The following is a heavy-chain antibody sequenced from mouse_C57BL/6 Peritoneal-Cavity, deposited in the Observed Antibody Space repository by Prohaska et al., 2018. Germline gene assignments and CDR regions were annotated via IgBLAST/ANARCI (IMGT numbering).Heavy chain of an antibody. D-gene: IGHD1-1*01. J-gene: IGHJ2*01. Sequence: EVQLQQSGPVLVKPGASVKMSCKASGYTFTDYYMNWVKQSHGKSLEWIGVINPYNGGTSYNQKFKGKATLTVVKSSSTAYMELNSLTSEDSAVYYCASYYGSSHFDYWGQGTTLTVSS. CDR3: ASYYGSSHFDY. CDR2: INPYNGGT. CDR1: GYTFTDYY. V-gene: IGHV1-19*01.